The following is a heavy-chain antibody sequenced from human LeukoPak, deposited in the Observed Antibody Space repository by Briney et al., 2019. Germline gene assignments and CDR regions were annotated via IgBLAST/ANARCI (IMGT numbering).Heavy chain of an antibody. Sequence: SETLSLTCTVSGDSISSYYWSWIRQPPGKGLEWIGYMYYSGSTNYSPSLESRVTMSVDTSKNQFSLRLSSVTAADTAVYYCARERWEGGSYVMGFDYWGQGALVTVSS. CDR1: GDSISSYY. J-gene: IGHJ4*02. D-gene: IGHD1-26*01. V-gene: IGHV4-59*01. CDR2: MYYSGST. CDR3: ARERWEGGSYVMGFDY.